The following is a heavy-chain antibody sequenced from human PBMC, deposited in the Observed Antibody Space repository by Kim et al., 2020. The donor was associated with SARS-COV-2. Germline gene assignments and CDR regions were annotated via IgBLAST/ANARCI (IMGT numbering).Heavy chain of an antibody. CDR1: GYSFTSYW. CDR2: IYPGDSDT. CDR3: ARPHRLGTSSDAFDI. D-gene: IGHD6-6*01. J-gene: IGHJ3*02. Sequence: GESLKISCKGSGYSFTSYWIGWVRQMPGKGLEWMGIIYPGDSDTRYSPSFQGQVTISADKSISTAYLQWSSLKASDTAMYYCARPHRLGTSSDAFDIWGQGTMVTVSS. V-gene: IGHV5-51*01.